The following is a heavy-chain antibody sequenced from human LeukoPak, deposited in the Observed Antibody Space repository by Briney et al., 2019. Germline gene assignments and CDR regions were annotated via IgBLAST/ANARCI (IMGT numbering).Heavy chain of an antibody. V-gene: IGHV3-21*01. J-gene: IGHJ4*02. CDR1: GFIFSKYN. Sequence: PGGSLRLSCAASGFIFSKYNMNWVRQAPGKGLEWVSSISSGSGYKYYADSVKGRFTISRDNAENSLYLQMNSLRDEDTAVYYCASAGGNDYWGQGTLVTVSS. D-gene: IGHD1-26*01. CDR3: ASAGGNDY. CDR2: ISSGSGYK.